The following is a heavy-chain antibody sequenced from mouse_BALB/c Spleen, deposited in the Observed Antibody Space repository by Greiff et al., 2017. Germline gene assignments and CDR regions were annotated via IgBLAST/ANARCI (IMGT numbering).Heavy chain of an antibody. Sequence: EVHLVESGGGLVQPGGSRKLSCAASGFTFSSFGMHWVRQAPEKGLEWVAYISSGSSTICYADTVKGRFTISRDNPKNTLFLQMTSLRSEDTAMYYCASWATVVASGAMDYWGQGTSVTVSS. CDR3: ASWATVVASGAMDY. CDR2: ISSGSSTI. CDR1: GFTFSSFG. V-gene: IGHV5-17*02. J-gene: IGHJ4*01. D-gene: IGHD1-1*01.